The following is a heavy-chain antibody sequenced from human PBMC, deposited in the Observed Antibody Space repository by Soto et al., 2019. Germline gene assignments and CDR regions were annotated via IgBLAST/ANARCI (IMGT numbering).Heavy chain of an antibody. Sequence: GESLKISCKGSGYSFTSYWIGWVRQMPGKGLEWMGIIYPGDSDTRYSPSFQGQVTISADKSISTAYLQWSSLKASDTAMYYCARRFPYSSSSGRYYYGMDVWGQGTTVTVSS. J-gene: IGHJ6*02. V-gene: IGHV5-51*01. CDR2: IYPGDSDT. CDR3: ARRFPYSSSSGRYYYGMDV. CDR1: GYSFTSYW. D-gene: IGHD6-6*01.